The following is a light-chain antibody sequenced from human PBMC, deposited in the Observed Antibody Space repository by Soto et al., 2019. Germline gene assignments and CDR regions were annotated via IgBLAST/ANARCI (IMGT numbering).Light chain of an antibody. Sequence: DSVLTQYPVTLSVSPGERASLSCRASQSVSSSYLAWYQQKPGQAPRLLIYGASSRATGIPDRFSGSGSGTDFTLTINRLEPEDFAVYYCEQYDKSITFGGGTKVDI. J-gene: IGKJ4*01. CDR3: EQYDKSIT. V-gene: IGKV3-20*01. CDR2: GAS. CDR1: QSVSSSY.